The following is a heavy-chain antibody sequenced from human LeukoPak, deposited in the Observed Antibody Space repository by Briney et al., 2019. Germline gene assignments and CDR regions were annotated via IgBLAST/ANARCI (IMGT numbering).Heavy chain of an antibody. CDR3: AKVGSDGEYDYYYGMDV. V-gene: IGHV1-69*05. J-gene: IGHJ6*01. CDR2: IIPIFGTA. Sequence: SVKVSCKASGGTFSSYAISWVRQAPGQGLEWMGGIIPIFGTANYAQKFQGRVTITTDESTSTAYMELSSLRSEDTAVYYCAKVGSDGEYDYYYGMDVWGQGTTVTVSS. CDR1: GGTFSSYA. D-gene: IGHD4-17*01.